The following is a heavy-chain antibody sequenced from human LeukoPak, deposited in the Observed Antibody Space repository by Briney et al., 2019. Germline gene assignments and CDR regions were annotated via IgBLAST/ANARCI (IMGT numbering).Heavy chain of an antibody. J-gene: IGHJ4*02. CDR3: ASWGVAGRGGDY. CDR1: GYTFTSYY. CDR2: INPSGGST. Sequence: ASVKVSCKASGYTFTSYYMHWVRQAPGQGLEWMGIINPSGGSTSYAQKFQGRVTMTRDTSTSTVYIELSSLRSEDTAVYYCASWGVAGRGGDYWGQGTLVTVSS. D-gene: IGHD6-19*01. V-gene: IGHV1-46*01.